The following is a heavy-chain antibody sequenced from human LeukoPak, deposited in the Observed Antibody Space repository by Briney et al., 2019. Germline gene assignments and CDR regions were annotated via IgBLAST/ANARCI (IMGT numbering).Heavy chain of an antibody. J-gene: IGHJ6*02. CDR2: MSESGNT. CDR1: GVSINYYY. Sequence: SETLSLTCSVSGVSINYYYWSWIRQPPGKGPEWIAYMSESGNTDYNPSLKARVTVSEDTTKNQVSLKLNSVTAADTAVYYCARHKDYTIFAYLGMDVWGQGISVTVSS. CDR3: ARHKDYTIFAYLGMDV. V-gene: IGHV4-59*08. D-gene: IGHD4-11*01.